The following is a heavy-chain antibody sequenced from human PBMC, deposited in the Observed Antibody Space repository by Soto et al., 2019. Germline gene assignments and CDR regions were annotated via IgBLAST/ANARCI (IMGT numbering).Heavy chain of an antibody. Sequence: GGSLRLSCAASGFTFSSYAMSWVRQAPGKGLEWVSAISGSGGSTYYADSVKGRFPISRDNSKNTLYLQMNSLRAEDTAVYYCAKSARVGYCSGGSCTGTLYYYGMDVWGQGTTVTVSS. D-gene: IGHD2-15*01. J-gene: IGHJ6*02. CDR3: AKSARVGYCSGGSCTGTLYYYGMDV. CDR2: ISGSGGST. V-gene: IGHV3-23*01. CDR1: GFTFSSYA.